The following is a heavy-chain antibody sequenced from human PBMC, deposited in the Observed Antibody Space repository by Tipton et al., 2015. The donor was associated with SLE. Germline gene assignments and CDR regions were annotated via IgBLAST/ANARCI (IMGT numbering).Heavy chain of an antibody. V-gene: IGHV4-61*02. D-gene: IGHD3-3*01. J-gene: IGHJ5*02. Sequence: TLSLTCTVSGYSISSGSYFWSWIRQPAGKGLEWIGRIYASGYTNYNPSLKSRVTMPVDTSKNQFSLKLSSVTAADTALYYCAGSPFYDFWRNSWGQGTLVSVSS. CDR2: IYASGYT. CDR3: AGSPFYDFWRNS. CDR1: GYSISSGSYF.